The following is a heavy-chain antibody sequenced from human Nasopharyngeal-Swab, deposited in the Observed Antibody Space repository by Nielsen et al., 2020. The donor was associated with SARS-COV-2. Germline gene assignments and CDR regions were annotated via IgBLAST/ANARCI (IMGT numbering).Heavy chain of an antibody. Sequence: VWVMDSCKASGYFSISYDINWVRQVTGQGLEWMGWMNPNSGNTGYAQKFQGRVTMTRNTSISTAYMELSSLRSEDTAVYYCARGAARNVIVVVVAAISYYYMDVWGKGTTVTVSS. J-gene: IGHJ6*03. CDR1: GYFSISYD. D-gene: IGHD2-15*01. CDR2: MNPNSGNT. V-gene: IGHV1-8*01. CDR3: ARGAARNVIVVVVAAISYYYMDV.